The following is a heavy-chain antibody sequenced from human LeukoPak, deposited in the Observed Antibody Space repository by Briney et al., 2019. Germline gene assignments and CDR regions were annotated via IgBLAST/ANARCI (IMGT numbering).Heavy chain of an antibody. CDR1: GFTFSSYS. D-gene: IGHD3-10*01. CDR3: ARRGLLWFGSPPNAFDI. J-gene: IGHJ3*02. CDR2: ISSSGSYI. V-gene: IGHV3-21*01. Sequence: GGSLRLSCAASGFTFSSYSMNWVRQAPGKGLEWVSSISSSGSYIYYADSVKGRFTISRDNAKNSLYLQMNSLRAEDTAVYYCARRGLLWFGSPPNAFDIWGQGTMVTVSS.